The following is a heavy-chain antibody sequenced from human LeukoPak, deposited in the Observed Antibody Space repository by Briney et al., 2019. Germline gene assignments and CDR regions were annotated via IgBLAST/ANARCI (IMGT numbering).Heavy chain of an antibody. Sequence: SETPSLTCTVSGGSVTSWYWSWIRQPPGKGLEWIGYIYHSGISSYNPSLKSRVTISVDTSKNQFSLKLSSVTAADTAVYYCARKLNWHDAFDIWGQGTMVTVSS. CDR1: GGSVTSWY. CDR2: IYHSGIS. V-gene: IGHV4-59*02. D-gene: IGHD1-1*01. J-gene: IGHJ3*02. CDR3: ARKLNWHDAFDI.